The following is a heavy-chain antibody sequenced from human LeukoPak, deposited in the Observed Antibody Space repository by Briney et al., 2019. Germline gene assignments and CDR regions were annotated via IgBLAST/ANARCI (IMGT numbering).Heavy chain of an antibody. Sequence: PSQTLSLTCTVSGGSISSESCYWSWIRLPAGKGLEWIGRIFSSGSSYYNPSLKSRVSLSVDPPKNQFSLTLTSVTAADTAIYYCARDLGDYGDHVGAYYCMDAWDKGTTVIVSS. D-gene: IGHD3-16*01. V-gene: IGHV4-61*02. CDR3: ARDLGDYGDHVGAYYCMDA. CDR2: IFSSGSS. CDR1: GGSISSESCY. J-gene: IGHJ6*03.